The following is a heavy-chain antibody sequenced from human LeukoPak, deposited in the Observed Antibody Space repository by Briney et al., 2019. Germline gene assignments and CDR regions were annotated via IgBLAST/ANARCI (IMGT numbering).Heavy chain of an antibody. J-gene: IGHJ4*02. Sequence: PGRSLRLSCAASGFTFSSYGMHWVRQAPGKGLEWVAAIWYDGSNKYCADSVKGRFTISRDNSKNTLYLQMNSLRAEDTAVYYCARDQQQWLLSGVDYWGQGTLVTVSS. D-gene: IGHD6-19*01. CDR1: GFTFSSYG. CDR2: IWYDGSNK. V-gene: IGHV3-33*01. CDR3: ARDQQQWLLSGVDY.